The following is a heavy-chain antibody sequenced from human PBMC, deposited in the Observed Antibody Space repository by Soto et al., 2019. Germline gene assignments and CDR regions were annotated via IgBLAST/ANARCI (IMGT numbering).Heavy chain of an antibody. Sequence: GGSLRLSCTASGFALVDYMSWIRQAPGRGLEWVSYIDGSGTATYYTDSVKGRFTVSRDHAENSLYLQMDSLTAEDTAVYYCAKDYRNKGFDHWGLGTLVPVSS. J-gene: IGHJ4*02. D-gene: IGHD4-4*01. CDR2: IDGSGTAT. CDR1: GFALVDY. V-gene: IGHV3-11*01. CDR3: AKDYRNKGFDH.